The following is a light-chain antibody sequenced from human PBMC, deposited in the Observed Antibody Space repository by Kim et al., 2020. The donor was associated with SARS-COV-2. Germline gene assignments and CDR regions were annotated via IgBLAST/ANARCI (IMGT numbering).Light chain of an antibody. J-gene: IGKJ3*01. CDR1: QTISTW. CDR3: QEYNSDFT. Sequence: SASLGDRVTITCRASQTISTWLAWYQQKPGKPPNALISDASSLESGVPSRFSGSGSGTEFTLTISSLQPDDFATYYCQEYNSDFTFGPGTKVDIK. CDR2: DAS. V-gene: IGKV1-5*01.